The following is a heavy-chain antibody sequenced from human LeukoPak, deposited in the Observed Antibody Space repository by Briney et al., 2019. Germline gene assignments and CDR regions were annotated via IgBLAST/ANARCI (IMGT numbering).Heavy chain of an antibody. CDR3: ARDLADEESRGAFDI. J-gene: IGHJ3*02. D-gene: IGHD6-13*01. V-gene: IGHV1-69*01. Sequence: ASVKVSCKASGGTFSSYAISWVRQAPGQGLEWMGGIIPIFGTANYAQKFQGRVTITADESTSTAYMELSSLRSEDTAVYYCARDLADEESRGAFDIWGQGTMVTVSS. CDR2: IIPIFGTA. CDR1: GGTFSSYA.